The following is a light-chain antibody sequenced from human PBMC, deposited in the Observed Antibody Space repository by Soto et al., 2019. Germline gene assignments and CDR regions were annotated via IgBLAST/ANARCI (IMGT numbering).Light chain of an antibody. J-gene: IGLJ1*01. CDR3: SSYTTSSTRV. CDR1: SSDVGAYDF. V-gene: IGLV2-14*03. Sequence: QSVLTQPASVSGSPGQSITISCTGTSSDVGAYDFVSWYQQHPDKAPKLMIYEVSNRPSGVSHRFSGSKSVNTATLTISGLQAEDEADYYCSSYTTSSTRVFGTGPRSPS. CDR2: EVS.